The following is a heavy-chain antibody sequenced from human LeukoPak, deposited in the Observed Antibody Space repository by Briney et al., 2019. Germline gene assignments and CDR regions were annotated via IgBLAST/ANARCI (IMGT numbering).Heavy chain of an antibody. CDR3: ASGYGSGSVYYFDY. V-gene: IGHV3-21*01. J-gene: IGHJ4*02. D-gene: IGHD3-10*01. CDR1: GFTFSSYS. CDR2: ISSNSAYI. Sequence: GGSLRLSCAASGFTFSSYSMNWVRQAPGKGLEWVSSISSNSAYIYYADSVKGRFTISRDNAKNSLYLQLNSLSAEDTAVYYCASGYGSGSVYYFDYWGQGTLVTVSS.